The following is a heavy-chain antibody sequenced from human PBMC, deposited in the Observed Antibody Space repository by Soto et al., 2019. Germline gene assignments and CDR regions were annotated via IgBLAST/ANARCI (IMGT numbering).Heavy chain of an antibody. CDR2: IYPGDSDT. D-gene: IGHD4-17*01. V-gene: IGHV5-51*01. Sequence: GESLKISCKDSGYSFTNYWIAWVRQMPGKGLEWMGIIYPGDSDTRYSPSFQGQVTISVDKSTSTAYLQWSSLKASDTAMYYCARPEGVTKIYGNRHSQSTPAPSLGAGGPRPSSNYY. J-gene: IGHJ6*01. CDR3: ARPEGVTKIYGNRHSQSTPAPSLGAGGPRPSSNYY. CDR1: GYSFTNYW.